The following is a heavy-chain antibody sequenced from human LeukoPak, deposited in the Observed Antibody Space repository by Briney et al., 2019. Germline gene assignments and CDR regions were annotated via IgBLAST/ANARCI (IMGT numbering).Heavy chain of an antibody. J-gene: IGHJ1*01. V-gene: IGHV3-73*01. Sequence: GGSLRLSCAASGFTFSGSAMHWVRQASGKGLEWVGRIRSKANSYATAYAASEKGRFTISRDDSKNTAYLQMNSLKTEDTAVYYCTTTRSSGWYLWYFQHWGQGTLVTVSS. D-gene: IGHD6-19*01. CDR2: IRSKANSYAT. CDR1: GFTFSGSA. CDR3: TTTRSSGWYLWYFQH.